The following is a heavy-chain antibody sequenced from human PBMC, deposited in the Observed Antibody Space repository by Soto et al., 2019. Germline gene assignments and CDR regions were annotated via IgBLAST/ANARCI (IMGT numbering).Heavy chain of an antibody. CDR1: GYTLTELS. CDR3: ATAPLRFLEWLQFDY. V-gene: IGHV1-24*01. D-gene: IGHD3-3*01. CDR2: FDPEDGET. J-gene: IGHJ4*02. Sequence: ASVKVSCKVSGYTLTELSMHWVRQAPGKGLEWMGGFDPEDGETIYAQKFQGRVTMTEDTSTDTAYMGLSSLRSEDTAVYYCATAPLRFLEWLQFDYWGQGTLVTVSS.